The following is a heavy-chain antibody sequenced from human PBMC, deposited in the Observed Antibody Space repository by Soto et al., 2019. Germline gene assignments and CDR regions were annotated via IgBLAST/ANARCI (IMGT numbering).Heavy chain of an antibody. CDR1: GFTFSIYA. J-gene: IGHJ4*02. D-gene: IGHD3-22*01. CDR3: AKDRSNSNPLYYFDF. Sequence: GGSLRLSCAASGFTFSIYAMTWVRQSPGKGLEWVSSMSRTGDNTYYADSVKGRFTISRDNSKNTLYLQMNSLRAEDTAIYYCAKDRSNSNPLYYFDFWGPGTLVTVS. CDR2: MSRTGDNT. V-gene: IGHV3-23*01.